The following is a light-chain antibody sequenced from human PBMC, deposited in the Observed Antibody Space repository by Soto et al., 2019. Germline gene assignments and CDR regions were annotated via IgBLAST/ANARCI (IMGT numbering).Light chain of an antibody. CDR2: GAS. J-gene: IGKJ5*01. CDR1: QIIGTY. CDR3: QESFSAPIT. Sequence: DIQMTQSPSSLSASVGDRVTITCRASQIIGTYVNWYQQKPGRAPNLLIYGASILQSGVPSRFSGSASGTEFTLTITSLQPEDFATYDCQESFSAPITFGQGTRLE. V-gene: IGKV1-39*01.